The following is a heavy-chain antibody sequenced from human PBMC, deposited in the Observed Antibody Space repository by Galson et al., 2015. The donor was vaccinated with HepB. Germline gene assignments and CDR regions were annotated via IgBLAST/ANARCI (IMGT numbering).Heavy chain of an antibody. V-gene: IGHV1-69*13. D-gene: IGHD6-13*01. CDR1: GGTFSSYT. Sequence: SLKVSCKASGGTFSSYTISWVRQAPEQGLEWMGGINPIVSKAKYAQKFQGRVTITADEATSTLYMELSSLRSEDTAVYYCAREGIAAATNPVDYWGQGTLVTVSS. CDR3: AREGIAAATNPVDY. J-gene: IGHJ4*02. CDR2: INPIVSKA.